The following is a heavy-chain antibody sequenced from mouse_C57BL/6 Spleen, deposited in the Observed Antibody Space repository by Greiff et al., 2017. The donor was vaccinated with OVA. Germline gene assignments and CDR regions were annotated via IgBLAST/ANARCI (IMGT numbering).Heavy chain of an antibody. V-gene: IGHV5-9*01. D-gene: IGHD2-12*01. CDR2: ISGGGGNT. Sequence: EVHLVESGGGLVKPGGSLKLSCAASGFTFSSYTMSWVRQTPEKRLEWVATISGGGGNTYYPDSVKGRFTISRDNAKNTLYLQMSSLRSEDTALYYCARLLPYYAMDYWGQGTSVTVSS. CDR1: GFTFSSYT. J-gene: IGHJ4*01. CDR3: ARLLPYYAMDY.